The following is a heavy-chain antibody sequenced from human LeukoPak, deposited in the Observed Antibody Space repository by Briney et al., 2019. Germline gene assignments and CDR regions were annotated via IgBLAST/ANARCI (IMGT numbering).Heavy chain of an antibody. D-gene: IGHD3-16*02. Sequence: SETLSLTCAVYGGSFSGYYWSWIRQPPRKGLEWIGEINHSGSTNYNPSLKSRVTISVDTSKNQFSLKLSSVTAADTAVYYCARRINYVWGSYRYFGYMDVWGKGTTVTVSS. CDR1: GGSFSGYY. CDR2: INHSGST. CDR3: ARRINYVWGSYRYFGYMDV. V-gene: IGHV4-34*01. J-gene: IGHJ6*03.